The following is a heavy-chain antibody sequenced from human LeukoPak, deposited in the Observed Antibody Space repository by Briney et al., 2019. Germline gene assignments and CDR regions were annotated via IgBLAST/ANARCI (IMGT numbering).Heavy chain of an antibody. V-gene: IGHV3-30-3*01. CDR1: GFTFSNYF. CDR3: ARERQDTVIHSGAFDI. CDR2: IASDGSHT. D-gene: IGHD2-21*02. Sequence: GGSLRLSCAASGFTFSNYFMHWVRRAPGKGLEWVADIASDGSHTFYVESVKGRFTISRDNSKNTLYLQMNSLGPEDTAVYFCARERQDTVIHSGAFDIWGRGTMVTVSS. J-gene: IGHJ3*02.